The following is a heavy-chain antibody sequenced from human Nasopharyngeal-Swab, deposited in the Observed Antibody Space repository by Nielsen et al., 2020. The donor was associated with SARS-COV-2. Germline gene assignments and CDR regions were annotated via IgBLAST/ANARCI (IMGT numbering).Heavy chain of an antibody. V-gene: IGHV4-31*03. CDR2: IYYSGST. CDR1: GGSISSGGYY. J-gene: IGHJ2*01. Sequence: SETLSLTCTVSGGSISSGGYYWSWTRQHPGKGLEWIGYIYYSGSTYYNPSLKSRVTISVDTSKNQFSLKLSSVTAADTAVYYCARSPSPHITMIVVVTHWYFDLWGRGTLVTVSS. D-gene: IGHD3-22*01. CDR3: ARSPSPHITMIVVVTHWYFDL.